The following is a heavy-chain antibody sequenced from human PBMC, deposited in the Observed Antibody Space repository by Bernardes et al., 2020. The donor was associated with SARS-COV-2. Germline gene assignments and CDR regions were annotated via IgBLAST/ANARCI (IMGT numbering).Heavy chain of an antibody. J-gene: IGHJ4*02. D-gene: IGHD5-12*01. Sequence: GGSLRLSCAASGSTFNSYWMSWVRQAPGKGLEWVANIKQDGSEKFYVDSVKGRFTISRDNAKNTMYLQMSSLSAEDTAVYYCTRGPLSGYGSFGVWGQGTLVTVSS. CDR2: IKQDGSEK. CDR3: TRGPLSGYGSFGV. CDR1: GSTFNSYW. V-gene: IGHV3-7*01.